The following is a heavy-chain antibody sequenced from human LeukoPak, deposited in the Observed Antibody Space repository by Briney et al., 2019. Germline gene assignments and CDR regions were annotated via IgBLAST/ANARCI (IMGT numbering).Heavy chain of an antibody. CDR3: AKSNGDRYYYYYYMDV. V-gene: IGHV3-9*01. J-gene: IGHJ6*03. CDR2: ISWNNGPI. D-gene: IGHD4-17*01. Sequence: PDRSLRLSCAASGFSFDDYAMHWVRQAPGKGLEWVSGISWNNGPIGYADSVKGRFTISRDNVKHSLYLQMNSLRAEDTALYYCAKSNGDRYYYYYYMDVWGKGTTVTVSS. CDR1: GFSFDDYA.